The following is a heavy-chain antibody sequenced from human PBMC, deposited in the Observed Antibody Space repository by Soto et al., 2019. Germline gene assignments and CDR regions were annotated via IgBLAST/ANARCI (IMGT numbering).Heavy chain of an antibody. CDR2: VDPEDGET. CDR1: GYTLTELS. J-gene: IGHJ4*02. Sequence: QVQLVQSGAEVKKPGASVKVSCKVSGYTLTELSMHWVRQAPGKGLEWMGGVDPEDGETIYAQKFQVRDTMTQATSTDTVYMELSSLRSDATAVYYCATEVAGNRYFDSCGQGTLVIVAS. D-gene: IGHD6-19*01. CDR3: ATEVAGNRYFDS. V-gene: IGHV1-24*01.